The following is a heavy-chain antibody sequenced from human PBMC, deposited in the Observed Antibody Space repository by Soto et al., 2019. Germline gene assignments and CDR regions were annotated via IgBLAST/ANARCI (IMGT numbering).Heavy chain of an antibody. D-gene: IGHD2-15*01. CDR2: INPNSGGT. CDR3: ARFKDCSGGSCYRPFAFDI. CDR1: GYTFTGYY. Sequence: ASVKVSCKASGYTFTGYYMHWVRQAPGQGLEWMGWINPNSGGTNYAQKFQGRVTMTRDTSISTAYMELSRLRSDDTAVYYCARFKDCSGGSCYRPFAFDIWGQGTMVTVSS. V-gene: IGHV1-2*02. J-gene: IGHJ3*02.